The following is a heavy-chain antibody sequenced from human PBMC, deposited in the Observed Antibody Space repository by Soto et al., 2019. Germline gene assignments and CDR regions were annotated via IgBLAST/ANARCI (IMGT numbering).Heavy chain of an antibody. CDR3: SRGGAYGGWLY. D-gene: IGHD6-19*01. Sequence: AETLSLTCAVYGGSFSGNYWSWIRQPPGKGLEWIGEINHSGGTNYNPSLKSRVAISKDTSKNQFSLKLSSVTAADTAVYYCSRGGAYGGWLYWGQGTRVTVSS. CDR2: INHSGGT. CDR1: GGSFSGNY. J-gene: IGHJ4*02. V-gene: IGHV4-34*01.